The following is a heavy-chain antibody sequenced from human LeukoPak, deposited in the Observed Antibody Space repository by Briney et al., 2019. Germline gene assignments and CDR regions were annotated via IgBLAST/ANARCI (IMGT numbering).Heavy chain of an antibody. CDR2: SNTDGSST. CDR1: GFTLSRYW. J-gene: IGHJ4*02. V-gene: IGHV3-74*01. D-gene: IGHD4-11*01. CDR3: ARGYSDYYYFDS. Sequence: GGSLRLSCAASGFTLSRYWMHWVRQAPGKGLVWVSRSNTDGSSTNYADSVKGRFTISRDNAKSTLYLQMNSLRAEDTAVYYCARGYSDYYYFDSRGQGTLVTVSS.